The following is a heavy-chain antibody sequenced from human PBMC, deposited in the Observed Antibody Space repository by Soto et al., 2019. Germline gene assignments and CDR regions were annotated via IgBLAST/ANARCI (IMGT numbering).Heavy chain of an antibody. D-gene: IGHD6-19*01. J-gene: IGHJ4*02. Sequence: GGSLRLSCAASGFTFSSYAMHWVRQAPGKGLEWVAVISYDGSNKYYADSVKGRFTISRDNSKNTLYLQMNSLRAEDTAVYYCARDLVAGSLTFDYWGQGTLVTVSS. CDR3: ARDLVAGSLTFDY. V-gene: IGHV3-30-3*01. CDR2: ISYDGSNK. CDR1: GFTFSSYA.